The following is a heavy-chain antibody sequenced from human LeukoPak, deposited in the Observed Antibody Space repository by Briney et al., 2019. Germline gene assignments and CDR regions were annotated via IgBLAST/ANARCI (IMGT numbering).Heavy chain of an antibody. CDR3: ARLGFGELLSSNLDF. CDR2: ISSSGSTI. D-gene: IGHD3-10*01. Sequence: GGSLRLSCAASGFTLSSYKMNWARQAPGKGLEWVSYISSSGSTIYYADSVKGRFTISRDNAKNSLYLQMNSLRAEDTAVYYCARLGFGELLSSNLDFWGKGTTVTVSS. V-gene: IGHV3-48*03. CDR1: GFTLSSYK. J-gene: IGHJ6*04.